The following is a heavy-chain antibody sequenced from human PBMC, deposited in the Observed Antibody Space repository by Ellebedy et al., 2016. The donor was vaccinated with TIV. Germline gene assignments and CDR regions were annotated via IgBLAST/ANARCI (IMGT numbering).Heavy chain of an antibody. CDR2: ISYDGSNK. CDR3: ARDRVHYAHFDY. J-gene: IGHJ4*02. Sequence: GGSLRLSXAASGFIFSSYAMHWVRQAPGKGLEWVAVISYDGSNKYYADSVKGRFTISRDNSKNTLYLQMNSLRAEDTAVYYCARDRVHYAHFDYWGQGTQVTVSS. V-gene: IGHV3-30-3*01. D-gene: IGHD4-17*01. CDR1: GFIFSSYA.